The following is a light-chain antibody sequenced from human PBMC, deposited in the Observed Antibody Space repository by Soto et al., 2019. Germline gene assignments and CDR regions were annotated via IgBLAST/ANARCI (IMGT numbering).Light chain of an antibody. Sequence: EIVLTQSPATLSLSPGERATLSCRASQSVSSYLAWYQQKPGQAPRLLIYDASNKATGIPARFSGSGSGTDFTITIRSLEPEYFAVYYCQQRSNWPLTFGGGTKVEIK. V-gene: IGKV3-11*01. CDR2: DAS. CDR3: QQRSNWPLT. CDR1: QSVSSY. J-gene: IGKJ4*01.